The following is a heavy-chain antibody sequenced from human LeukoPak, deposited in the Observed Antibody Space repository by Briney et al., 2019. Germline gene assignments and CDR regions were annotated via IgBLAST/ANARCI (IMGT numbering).Heavy chain of an antibody. V-gene: IGHV5-51*01. CDR2: IYPGDSDT. Sequence: GESLKISCEGSGYSFTSFWIGWVRQMPGKGLEWMGFIYPGDSDTRYSPSFQGQVTISVDKSISTAYLQWSSLKASDTAMYYCATPPPRYDSSGFYLNYWGQGTLVTVSS. J-gene: IGHJ4*02. CDR1: GYSFTSFW. CDR3: ATPPPRYDSSGFYLNY. D-gene: IGHD3-22*01.